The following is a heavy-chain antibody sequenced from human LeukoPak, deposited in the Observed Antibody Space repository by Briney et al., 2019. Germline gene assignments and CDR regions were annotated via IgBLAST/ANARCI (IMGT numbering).Heavy chain of an antibody. CDR1: GFTLSSYA. D-gene: IGHD3-22*01. CDR2: ISGSGGST. J-gene: IGHJ4*02. V-gene: IGHV3-23*01. Sequence: PGGSLRLSCVASGFTLSSYAMSWVRQAPGKGLEWVSAISGSGGSTYFAESVKGRFTLSRDNSKKMLYLQMNSLRAEDTAVYYCAKGAGSGYFYSFDYWGQGTPGTVSS. CDR3: AKGAGSGYFYSFDY.